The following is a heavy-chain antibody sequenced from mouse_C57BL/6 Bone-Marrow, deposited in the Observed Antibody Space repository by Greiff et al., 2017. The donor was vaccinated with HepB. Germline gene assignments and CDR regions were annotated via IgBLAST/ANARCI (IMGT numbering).Heavy chain of an antibody. CDR2: IDPETGGT. CDR3: TRSRGY. Sequence: QVHVKQSGAELVRPGASVTLSCKASGYTFTDYEMHWVKQTPVHGLEWIGAIDPETGGTAYNQKFKGKAILTADKSSSTAYMELRSLTSEDSAVYYCTRSRGYWGQGTTLTVSS. J-gene: IGHJ2*01. CDR1: GYTFTDYE. V-gene: IGHV1-15*01.